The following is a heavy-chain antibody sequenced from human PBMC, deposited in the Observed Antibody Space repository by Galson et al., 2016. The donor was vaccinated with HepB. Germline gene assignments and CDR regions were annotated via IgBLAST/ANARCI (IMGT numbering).Heavy chain of an antibody. J-gene: IGHJ5*02. D-gene: IGHD3-9*01. CDR2: IYPGTSDV. CDR1: GYIFTTYW. CDR3: ARQPHFAIFTGYRFDP. V-gene: IGHV5-51*01. Sequence: QSGAEVKKPGESLNISCQGSGYIFTTYWIVWVRQMSGRGLEWVGSIYPGTSDVKYSPSFPGQVTISADNSLSTAYLQWRSLKYSDTAVYYCARQPHFAIFTGYRFDPWGQGTLVIVSS.